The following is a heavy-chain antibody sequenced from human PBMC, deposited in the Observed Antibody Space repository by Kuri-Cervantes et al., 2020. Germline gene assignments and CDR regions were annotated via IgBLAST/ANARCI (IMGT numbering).Heavy chain of an antibody. D-gene: IGHD6-13*01. J-gene: IGHJ4*02. CDR3: ARDYSSSWGIDY. Sequence: GESLKIPCAASGFTFSGHGIHWVRQAPGKGLEWVAVISYDASNKYYAVSVKGRFTISRDNSKNTLYLQMNSLRSEDTAVYYCARDYSSSWGIDYWGQGTLVTVSS. CDR2: ISYDASNK. CDR1: GFTFSGHG. V-gene: IGHV3-30*03.